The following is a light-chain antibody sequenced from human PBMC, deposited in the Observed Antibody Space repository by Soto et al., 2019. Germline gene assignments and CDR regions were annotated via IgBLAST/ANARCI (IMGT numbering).Light chain of an antibody. CDR1: QSVSSN. Sequence: EIVITQSPATLPVSPGERATLSCRASQSVSSNLAWYQQKPGQAPRLLIYGASTRATGIPARFSGSGSGTEFTLTISSLQSEDFAVYYCQQYNNWQITFGQGTRLEIK. V-gene: IGKV3-15*01. CDR3: QQYNNWQIT. J-gene: IGKJ5*01. CDR2: GAS.